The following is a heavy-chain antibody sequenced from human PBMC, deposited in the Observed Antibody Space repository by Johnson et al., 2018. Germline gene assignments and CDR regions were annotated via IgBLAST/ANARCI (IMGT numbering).Heavy chain of an antibody. CDR3: SRDRGDYVYYMDV. CDR1: GFTFGEYA. D-gene: IGHD5-24*01. CDR2: LRSKAYGMKT. V-gene: IGHV3-49*03. Sequence: QLVQSGGGLVQPGRSLRLSCTGSGFTFGEYAMSWFRQAPGKGLEWVGFLRSKAYGMKTAYAASVKGRFTISRDDSKSIAYLQINSLKTEDTAVYYCSRDRGDYVYYMDVWGKGTTVTVSS. J-gene: IGHJ6*03.